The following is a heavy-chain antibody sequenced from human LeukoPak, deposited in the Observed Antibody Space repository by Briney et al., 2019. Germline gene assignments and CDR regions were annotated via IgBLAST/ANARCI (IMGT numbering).Heavy chain of an antibody. CDR3: ERVSGGRDTAMANDFDY. J-gene: IGHJ4*02. D-gene: IGHD5-18*01. V-gene: IGHV6-1*01. Sequence: SQTLSLTCAISGDSVSSNSAAWNWIRQSPSRGLEWLGRTYYRSKWYNDYAVSVKSRITINPDTSKNQFSLQLNSVTPEDTAVYYGERVSGGRDTAMANDFDYGGQGTLATASS. CDR2: TYYRSKWYN. CDR1: GDSVSSNSAA.